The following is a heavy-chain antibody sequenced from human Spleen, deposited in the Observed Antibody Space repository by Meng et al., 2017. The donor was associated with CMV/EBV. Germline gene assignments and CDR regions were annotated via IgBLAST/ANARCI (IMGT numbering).Heavy chain of an antibody. J-gene: IGHJ6*02. V-gene: IGHV1-18*01. CDR3: ARDSFYYAMDV. CDR2: FSGFNGKT. CDR1: GYTLTELS. Sequence: ASVKVSCKVSGYTLTELSMHWERQVPGQGLEWMAWFSGFNGKTDYAQKFQGRVTMTTDTATSTAYMELRSLRFDDTAVYYCARDSFYYAMDVWGQGTTVTVSS.